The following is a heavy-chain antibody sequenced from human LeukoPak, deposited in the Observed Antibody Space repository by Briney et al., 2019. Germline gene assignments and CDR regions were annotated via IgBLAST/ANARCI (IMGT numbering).Heavy chain of an antibody. Sequence: GGSLRLSCAASGFTLSSYWMHWVGQAPGKGMVWVSRINSQGSSTSYAASVKGRFTISRDNAKNTLYLQMNSLRAEDTAVYYCARSVSGSYGLFDYWGQGTLVTVSS. CDR3: ARSVSGSYGLFDY. D-gene: IGHD1-26*01. CDR2: INSQGSST. V-gene: IGHV3-74*01. CDR1: GFTLSSYW. J-gene: IGHJ4*02.